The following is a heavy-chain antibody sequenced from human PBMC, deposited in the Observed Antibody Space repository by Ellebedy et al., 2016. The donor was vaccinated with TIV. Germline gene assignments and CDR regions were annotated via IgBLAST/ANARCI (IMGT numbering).Heavy chain of an antibody. CDR1: GGSISSTTFY. CDR2: MNHSGSS. D-gene: IGHD3-10*01. Sequence: SETLSLXCTVSGGSISSTTFYWGWIRQPLGKGLEWIGEMNHSGSSNYNPSLKSRVTISVDTSKNQFSLKLSSVTAADTAFYYCARAPPTSGALFFWGQGTLVTVSS. J-gene: IGHJ4*02. CDR3: ARAPPTSGALFF. V-gene: IGHV4-39*07.